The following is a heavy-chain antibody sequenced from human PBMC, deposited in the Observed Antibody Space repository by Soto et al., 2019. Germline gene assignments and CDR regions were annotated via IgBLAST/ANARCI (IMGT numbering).Heavy chain of an antibody. D-gene: IGHD3-10*01. CDR1: GGTFSSYT. J-gene: IGHJ4*02. CDR3: AILWFGELRGDY. Sequence: QVQLVQSGAEVKKPGSSVKVSCKASGGTFSSYTISWVRQAPGQGLEWMGRIIPILGIANYAQKFQGRVTIPADKSTSTAYMELSSLRSEDTAVYYCAILWFGELRGDYWGQGTLVTVSS. V-gene: IGHV1-69*02. CDR2: IIPILGIA.